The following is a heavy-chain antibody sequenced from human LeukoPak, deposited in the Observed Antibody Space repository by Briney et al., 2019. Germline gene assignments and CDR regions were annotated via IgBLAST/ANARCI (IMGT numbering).Heavy chain of an antibody. V-gene: IGHV4-34*01. CDR1: GGSFSGYY. D-gene: IGHD1-1*01. CDR3: ARVGTDY. J-gene: IGHJ4*02. CDR2: INHSGST. Sequence: SETLSLTCAVYGGSFSGYYWSWVRQPPGKGLEWIGEINHSGSTNYNPSLKSRVTISVDTSKNQFSLKLSSVTAADTAVYYCARVGTDYWGQGTLVTVSS.